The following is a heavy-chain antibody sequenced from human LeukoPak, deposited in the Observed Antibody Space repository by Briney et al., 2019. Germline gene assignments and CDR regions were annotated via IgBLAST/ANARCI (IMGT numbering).Heavy chain of an antibody. D-gene: IGHD5-18*01. CDR2: IYSGGST. Sequence: GGSLRLSCAASGFTVSSNYMSWVRQAPGKGLEWVSVIYSGGSTYYADSVKGRFTIPRDNAKNTLYLQMNSLRAEDTAVYYCARGASGYSYGWGQGTLVTVSS. CDR3: ARGASGYSYG. V-gene: IGHV3-53*01. J-gene: IGHJ4*02. CDR1: GFTVSSNY.